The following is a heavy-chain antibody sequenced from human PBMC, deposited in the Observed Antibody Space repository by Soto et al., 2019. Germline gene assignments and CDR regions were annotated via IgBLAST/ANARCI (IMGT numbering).Heavy chain of an antibody. CDR3: TRDDYSSVAYYGMDV. J-gene: IGHJ6*02. Sequence: EAQLVESGGGLVQPGGSLRLSCVGTGFRFSIYWMNWVRQAPGKGLVWVSRVNSDGITTTYADSVRGRFTVSRDNANNTLYLEMNNLRAADTAVYYCTRDDYSSVAYYGMDVWGQGTTVTVSS. CDR2: VNSDGITT. V-gene: IGHV3-74*01. D-gene: IGHD6-25*01. CDR1: GFRFSIYW.